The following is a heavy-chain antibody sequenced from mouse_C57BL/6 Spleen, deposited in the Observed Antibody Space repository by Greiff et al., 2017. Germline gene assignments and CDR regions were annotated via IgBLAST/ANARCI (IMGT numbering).Heavy chain of an antibody. D-gene: IGHD1-1*01. J-gene: IGHJ2*01. Sequence: GASVKLSCKASGYTFTDYYINWVKQRPGQGLEWIARIYPGSGNTYYNEKFKGKATLTAEKSSSTAYMQLSSLTSEDSAVYFCAREEDYYGSFDYWGQGTTLTVSS. CDR1: GYTFTDYY. CDR2: IYPGSGNT. CDR3: AREEDYYGSFDY. V-gene: IGHV1-76*01.